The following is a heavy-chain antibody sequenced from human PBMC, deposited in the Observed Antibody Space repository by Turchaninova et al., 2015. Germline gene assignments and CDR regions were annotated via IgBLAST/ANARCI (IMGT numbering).Heavy chain of an antibody. V-gene: IGHV3-72*01. CDR2: SRNKANGYTT. Sequence: EVQLVESGGGLVQPGGSLRLSCEASGFTFSDHHMDWFRQAPGKGLEWVGHSRNKANGYTTEYAASVKDRFTISRDDSKSSLFLQMNRLKTEDTAMYYCARVLYTGTYAFDYWGQGTLVTVSS. D-gene: IGHD1-26*01. J-gene: IGHJ4*02. CDR1: GFTFSDHH. CDR3: ARVLYTGTYAFDY.